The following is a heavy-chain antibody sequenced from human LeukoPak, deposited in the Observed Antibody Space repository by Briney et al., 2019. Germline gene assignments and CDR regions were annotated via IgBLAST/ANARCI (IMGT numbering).Heavy chain of an antibody. CDR2: ISGSGGST. Sequence: GGSLRLSCAASGFTFSSYAMSWVRQAPGKGLEWVSAISGSGGSTYYADSVKGRFTISRDNSKNTLYLQMNSLRAEDTAVYYCAKEGVVVVGASASPEKLFDYWGQGTLVTVSS. CDR1: GFTFSSYA. J-gene: IGHJ4*02. CDR3: AKEGVVVVGASASPEKLFDY. V-gene: IGHV3-23*01. D-gene: IGHD2-15*01.